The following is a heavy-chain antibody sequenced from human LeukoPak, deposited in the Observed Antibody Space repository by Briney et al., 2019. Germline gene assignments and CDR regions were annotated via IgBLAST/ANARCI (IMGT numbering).Heavy chain of an antibody. D-gene: IGHD6-6*01. CDR1: GYSISSAYY. Sequence: SETLSLTCSVSGYSISSAYYWGWLRQPPGKGLEWIGTMYHSGSTNYNPSLKSRVTISVDTSKKQFSLKLSTVSAPDTALYYFAGGGRQLAEEVYWGQGTLVTVST. CDR2: MYHSGST. J-gene: IGHJ4*02. CDR3: AGGGRQLAEEVY. V-gene: IGHV4-38-2*02.